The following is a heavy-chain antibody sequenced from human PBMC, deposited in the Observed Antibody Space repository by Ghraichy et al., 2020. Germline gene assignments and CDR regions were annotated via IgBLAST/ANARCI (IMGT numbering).Heavy chain of an antibody. J-gene: IGHJ4*02. Sequence: GGSLRLSCAASGFTFSSYGMHWVRQAPGKGLEWVAVIWYDGSNKYYADSVKGRFTISRDNSKNTLYLQMNSLRAEDTAVYYCARDRIGGKPTTVPDYWGQGTLVTVSS. CDR3: ARDRIGGKPTTVPDY. D-gene: IGHD4-17*01. CDR2: IWYDGSNK. V-gene: IGHV3-33*01. CDR1: GFTFSSYG.